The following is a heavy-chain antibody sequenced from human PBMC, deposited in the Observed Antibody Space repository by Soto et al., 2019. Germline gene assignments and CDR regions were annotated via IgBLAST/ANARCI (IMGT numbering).Heavy chain of an antibody. CDR3: AWTPAFCGGNCYLPNFDT. CDR2: IIPLFGSP. CDR1: GGTFTNYD. J-gene: IGHJ4*02. D-gene: IGHD2-21*01. Sequence: QVQLVQSGTEVQKPGSSVKLSCKTSGGTFTNYDISWVRQAPGQGLEWMGGIIPLFGSPHYSPKFEGRVTITADEVSTTAHLELSSLRFDDTAVYFCAWTPAFCGGNCYLPNFDTWGQGTLVIVS. V-gene: IGHV1-69*01.